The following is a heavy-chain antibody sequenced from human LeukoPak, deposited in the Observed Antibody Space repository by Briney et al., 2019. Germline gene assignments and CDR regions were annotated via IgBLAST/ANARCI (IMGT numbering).Heavy chain of an antibody. CDR3: ARYYDFWSGYWGGIDY. CDR1: GYTFTSYG. Sequence: GASVKVSCKASGYTFTSYGISWVRQAPGQGLEWMGWISAYNGNTNYAQKLQGRVTMTTDTSTSAVYMELRSLRSDDTAVYYCARYYDFWSGYWGGIDYWGQGTLVPVSS. J-gene: IGHJ4*02. CDR2: ISAYNGNT. D-gene: IGHD3-3*01. V-gene: IGHV1-18*01.